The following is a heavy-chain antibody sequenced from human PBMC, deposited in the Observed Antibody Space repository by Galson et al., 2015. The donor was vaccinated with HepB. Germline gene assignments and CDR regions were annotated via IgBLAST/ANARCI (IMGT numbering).Heavy chain of an antibody. V-gene: IGHV2-5*02. D-gene: IGHD3-16*01. CDR3: THRRGGGDY. CDR1: GFSLSTTGVG. Sequence: PALVKPTQTLTLTCTFSGFSLSTTGVGVGWIRQPPGKALEWLALIYWDDDKRYSPSLKNRLTITKDTSKNQVVLTMTNMDPVDTATYYCTHRRGGGDYWGQGALVPVSS. J-gene: IGHJ4*02. CDR2: IYWDDDK.